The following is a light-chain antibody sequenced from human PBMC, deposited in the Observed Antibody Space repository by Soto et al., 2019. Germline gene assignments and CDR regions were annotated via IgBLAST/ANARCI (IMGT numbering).Light chain of an antibody. Sequence: DIQMTQFPSTLSASVGDRVSITCRASQSISSLLAWYQQKPGKAPKLLIYDASSLESGVPSRFSGSGSGTEFTLTNSSLQPDDFATYYCQQFGSYVYTFGQGTKLEIK. CDR1: QSISSL. V-gene: IGKV1-5*01. CDR2: DAS. J-gene: IGKJ2*01. CDR3: QQFGSYVYT.